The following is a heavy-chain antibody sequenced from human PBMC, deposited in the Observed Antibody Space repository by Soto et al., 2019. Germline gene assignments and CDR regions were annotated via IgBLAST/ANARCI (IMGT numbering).Heavy chain of an antibody. CDR1: GGSIISGGYY. Sequence: SETLSLTCTVSGGSIISGGYYLICIRQHPGKGLEWIGYIYYSGSTYYNPSLRSRVTISVDTSKNQFSLKLSSVTAADTAVYYCAREKIRSSTVDPWGQGTLVTVSS. CDR3: AREKIRSSTVDP. J-gene: IGHJ5*02. V-gene: IGHV4-31*03. D-gene: IGHD2-2*01. CDR2: IYYSGST.